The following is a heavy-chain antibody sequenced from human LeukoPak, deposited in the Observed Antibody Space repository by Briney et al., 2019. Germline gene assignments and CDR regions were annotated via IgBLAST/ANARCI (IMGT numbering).Heavy chain of an antibody. J-gene: IGHJ4*02. CDR1: GFTFSTYA. Sequence: GGSLRLSCAASGFTFSTYAMSWVRQAPGKGLEWVSGISSRDIGKYYADSVKGRFTISRDNSKNTLYLQMNSLRAEDTAVYYCAKMYASGWYGENWGQGTLVTVSS. CDR3: AKMYASGWYGEN. CDR2: ISSRDIGK. V-gene: IGHV3-23*01. D-gene: IGHD6-19*01.